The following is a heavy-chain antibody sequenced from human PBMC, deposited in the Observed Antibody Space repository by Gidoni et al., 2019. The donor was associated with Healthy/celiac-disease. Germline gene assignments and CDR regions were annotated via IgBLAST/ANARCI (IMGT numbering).Heavy chain of an antibody. Sequence: QVQLQESCPGLVKPSETLSLTCTVSGYSISSGYYWGWIRQPPGKGLEWLGSIYHGGSTYYNPSLKSRGTIAVDTSKNQFSLKLSSVTAADTAVYYCARGRAVAGSRDWGQGTLVTVSS. J-gene: IGHJ4*02. CDR1: GYSISSGYY. D-gene: IGHD6-19*01. V-gene: IGHV4-38-2*02. CDR2: IYHGGST. CDR3: ARGRAVAGSRD.